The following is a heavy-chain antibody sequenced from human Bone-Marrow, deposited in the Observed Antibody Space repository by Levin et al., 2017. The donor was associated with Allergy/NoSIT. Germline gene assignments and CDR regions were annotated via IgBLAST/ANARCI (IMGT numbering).Heavy chain of an antibody. V-gene: IGHV1-18*01. CDR3: ARVDYSDSGAYHAS. CDR1: GYTFNIYG. Sequence: GESLKISCKASGYTFNIYGLSWVRQAPGQGLEWMGWISGYNGNTEYAKKFQDRLTMTTDTSTTTVYMEQRRLRADGTAVYYCARVDYSDSGAYHASWGQGTLVTVSS. J-gene: IGHJ5*02. CDR2: ISGYNGNT. D-gene: IGHD3-22*01.